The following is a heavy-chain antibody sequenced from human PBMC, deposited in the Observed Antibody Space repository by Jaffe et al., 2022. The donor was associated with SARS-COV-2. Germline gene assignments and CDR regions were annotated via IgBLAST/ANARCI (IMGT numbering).Heavy chain of an antibody. CDR2: IGSKTDRGTT. Sequence: EEQVVESGGALVQPGRSLRLSCIVSATSFADCAVNWFRQASGKGPEWVGFIGSKTDRGTTDYAASVKGRFTISRDDSKNIAYLQMNSLRTEDTAVYFCTRELGYSYGYTWGQGTLVTVSS. CDR1: ATSFADCA. J-gene: IGHJ5*02. V-gene: IGHV3-49*03. D-gene: IGHD5-18*01. CDR3: TRELGYSYGYT.